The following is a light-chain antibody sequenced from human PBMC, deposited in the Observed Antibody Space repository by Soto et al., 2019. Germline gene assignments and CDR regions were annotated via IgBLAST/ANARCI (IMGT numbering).Light chain of an antibody. J-gene: IGKJ4*01. CDR1: QSVSSN. CDR2: GAS. V-gene: IGKV3D-15*01. Sequence: EIVMTQSPATLSVSPGERATLSCRASQSVSSNLAWYQQKPGQTPRLLIYGASTRATGIPARFSGSGSGTEFTLTISSLQSDDFVAYYRQQYISWPLTFGGGTKVEIK. CDR3: QQYISWPLT.